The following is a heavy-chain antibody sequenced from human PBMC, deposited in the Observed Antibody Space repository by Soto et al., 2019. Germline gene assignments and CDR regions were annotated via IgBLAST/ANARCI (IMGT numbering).Heavy chain of an antibody. J-gene: IGHJ4*02. D-gene: IGHD3-10*01. CDR3: ATITTMVRGVIRNLLFDY. V-gene: IGHV1-24*01. Sequence: GASVKVSCKVSGYTLTELSMHWVRQAPGKGLEWMGGFDPEDGETIYAQKFQGRVTMTEDTSTDTAYMELSSLRSEDTAVYYFATITTMVRGVIRNLLFDYWGQGTLVTVSS. CDR1: GYTLTELS. CDR2: FDPEDGET.